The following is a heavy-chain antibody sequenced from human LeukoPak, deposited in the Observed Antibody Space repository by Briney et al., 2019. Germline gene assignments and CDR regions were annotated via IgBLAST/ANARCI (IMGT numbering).Heavy chain of an antibody. CDR1: GFTFSSYE. CDR3: ARRLRERLINWFDP. Sequence: GGSLRLSCAASGFTFSSYEMNWDRQAPGKGLEWVSYISSSGSTIYYADSVKGRFTISRDNAKNSLYLQMNSLRSDDTAVYYCARRLRERLINWFDPWGQGTLVTVSS. D-gene: IGHD2-8*01. J-gene: IGHJ5*02. CDR2: ISSSGSTI. V-gene: IGHV3-48*03.